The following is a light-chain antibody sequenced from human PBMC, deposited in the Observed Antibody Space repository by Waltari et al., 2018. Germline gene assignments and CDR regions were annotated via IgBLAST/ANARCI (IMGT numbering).Light chain of an antibody. CDR1: QGITTY. Sequence: DIQLTQSPSFLSASVGDRVSITCRASQGITTYLAWYQQKPGKAPKLLIFAASTLQSGVPSRFRGSGSGTEFTLTINSLWPEDFATYYCQQLNSYPPTFGPGTKVDI. J-gene: IGKJ3*01. CDR2: AAS. V-gene: IGKV1-9*01. CDR3: QQLNSYPPT.